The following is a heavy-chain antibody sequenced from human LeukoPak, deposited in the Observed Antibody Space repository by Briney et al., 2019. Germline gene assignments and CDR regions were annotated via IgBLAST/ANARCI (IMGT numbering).Heavy chain of an antibody. Sequence: PSETLSLTCTVSGYSISSGYYWGWIRQPPGKGLEWIGSIYHSGSTYYNPSLKSRVTISVDTSKKQFSLKLSSVTAADTAVHYCATLKGDYWGQGTLVTVSS. J-gene: IGHJ4*02. V-gene: IGHV4-38-2*02. CDR2: IYHSGST. CDR3: ATLKGDY. CDR1: GYSISSGYY.